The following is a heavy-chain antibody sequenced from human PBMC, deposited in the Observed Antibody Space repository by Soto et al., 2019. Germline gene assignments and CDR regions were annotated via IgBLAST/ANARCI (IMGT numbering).Heavy chain of an antibody. Sequence: ASVKVSCKASGYTFTGYYMHWVRQAPGQGLEWMGWINPNSGGTNYAQKFQGWVAMTRDTSISTAYMELSRLRSDDTAVYYCARELRPYGGDAFDIRGQGTMVTVS. D-gene: IGHD4-17*01. CDR3: ARELRPYGGDAFDI. CDR2: INPNSGGT. J-gene: IGHJ3*02. V-gene: IGHV1-2*04. CDR1: GYTFTGYY.